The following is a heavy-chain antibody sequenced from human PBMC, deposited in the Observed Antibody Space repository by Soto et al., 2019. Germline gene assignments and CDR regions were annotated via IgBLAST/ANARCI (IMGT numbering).Heavy chain of an antibody. V-gene: IGHV3-48*01. CDR2: ISSSGSAI. CDR1: GFTFSSYS. CDR3: ARGLFGWYFDY. D-gene: IGHD6-19*01. Sequence: PGGSLRLSCAASGFTFSSYSMNWVRQAPGKGLEWVSYISSSGSAIHYADSVKGRFTISRDNAKNSLFLQMNSLRAEDTAVYYCARGLFGWYFDYWGQGTLVTVSS. J-gene: IGHJ4*02.